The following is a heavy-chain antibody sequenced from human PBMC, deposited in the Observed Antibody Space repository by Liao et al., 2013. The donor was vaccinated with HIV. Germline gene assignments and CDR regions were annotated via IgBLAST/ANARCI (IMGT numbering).Heavy chain of an antibody. CDR1: GESFSGYY. Sequence: QVQLQQWGAGLLKPSETLSLTCAVYGESFSGYYWSWIRQPPGKGLQWIGYIYYSGSANYNPSLRSRVTISVDTSKNQFSLRLSSVTAADTAVYYCASIVVPPFKYYYYYMDVWGKGTTVTVSS. CDR2: IYYSGSA. V-gene: IGHV4-34*11. CDR3: ASIVVPPFKYYYYYMDV. D-gene: IGHD3-22*01. J-gene: IGHJ6*03.